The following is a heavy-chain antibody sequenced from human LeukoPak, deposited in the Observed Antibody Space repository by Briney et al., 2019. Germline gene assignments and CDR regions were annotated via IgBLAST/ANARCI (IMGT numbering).Heavy chain of an antibody. J-gene: IGHJ5*02. CDR3: ARTYYYDSSGYYHQNWFDP. V-gene: IGHV1-2*02. D-gene: IGHD3-22*01. CDR1: GYTFTGYY. Sequence: ASVKVSCKASGYTFTGYYMHWVRQAPGQGLEWMGWINPSSGGTNYAQKFQGRVTMTRDTSISTAYMELSRLRSDDTAVYYCARTYYYDSSGYYHQNWFDPWGQGTLVTVSS. CDR2: INPSSGGT.